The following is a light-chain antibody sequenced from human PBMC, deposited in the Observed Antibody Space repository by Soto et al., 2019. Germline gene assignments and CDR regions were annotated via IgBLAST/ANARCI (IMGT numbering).Light chain of an antibody. Sequence: QSALTQPPSVSGTPGQRVSISCSGDSSTFANNYVHWYQQVPGAAPKLLMYRTDQRPSGVPERFSGSKSGTSASLTISGLRPEDVAQYYSAAYTGHWNGPVLGRGTTVTLL. CDR1: SSTFANNY. V-gene: IGLV1-47*01. J-gene: IGLJ2*01. CDR3: AAYTGHWNGPV. CDR2: RTD.